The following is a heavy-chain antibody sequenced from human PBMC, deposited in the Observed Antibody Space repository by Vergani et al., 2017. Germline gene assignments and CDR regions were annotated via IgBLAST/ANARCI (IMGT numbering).Heavy chain of an antibody. CDR3: ARDRGYCTNGVCYSWFDP. CDR1: GYTFTSYG. J-gene: IGHJ5*02. V-gene: IGHV1-18*04. Sequence: QVQLVQSGAEVKKPGASVKVSCKASGYTFTSYGISWVRQAPGQGLEWMGWISAYNGNTNYAQKLQGRVTMTTDTSTSTAYMELRSLRSDDTAVYYRARDRGYCTNGVCYSWFDPWGQGTLVTVSS. D-gene: IGHD2-8*01. CDR2: ISAYNGNT.